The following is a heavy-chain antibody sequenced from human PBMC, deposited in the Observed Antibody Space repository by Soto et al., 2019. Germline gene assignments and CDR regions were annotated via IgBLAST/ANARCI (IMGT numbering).Heavy chain of an antibody. CDR1: GYTFTGYY. D-gene: IGHD5-18*01. Sequence: GASVKVSCKASGYTFTGYYMHWVRQAPGQGLEWMGWINPNSGGTNYAQKFQGRVTMTRDTSISTAYMELSRLRSDDTAVYYCARETAMVFYYYYYYGMDVWGQGTTVTAP. J-gene: IGHJ6*02. V-gene: IGHV1-2*02. CDR2: INPNSGGT. CDR3: ARETAMVFYYYYYYGMDV.